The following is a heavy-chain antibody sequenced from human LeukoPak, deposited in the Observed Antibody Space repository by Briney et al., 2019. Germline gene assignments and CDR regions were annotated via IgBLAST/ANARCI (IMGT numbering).Heavy chain of an antibody. CDR1: GYSFTTYW. V-gene: IGHV5-51*01. CDR3: ASGRATVVVAATPFFQH. J-gene: IGHJ1*01. CDR2: IYPGDSDT. D-gene: IGHD2-15*01. Sequence: GESLKISCKGSGYSFTTYWIGWVRQMPGKGLEWMGIIYPGDSDTRYSPSFQGQVTISADKSISTAYLQWSSLKPSDTAMYYCASGRATVVVAATPFFQHWGQGTLVTVSS.